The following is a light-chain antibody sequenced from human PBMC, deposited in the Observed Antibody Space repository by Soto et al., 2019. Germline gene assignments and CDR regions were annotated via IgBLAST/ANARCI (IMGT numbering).Light chain of an antibody. Sequence: DIQMTQSPSSLSASLGDRVTITCRASQSISSYLNWYQQKPGKAPQLLIFDVSNLQTGVPSRFSGGGSGTDFALTISSLEPEDIATYYCQQYDSLPLTFGQGTRLEIK. J-gene: IGKJ5*01. V-gene: IGKV1-33*01. CDR3: QQYDSLPLT. CDR1: QSISSY. CDR2: DVS.